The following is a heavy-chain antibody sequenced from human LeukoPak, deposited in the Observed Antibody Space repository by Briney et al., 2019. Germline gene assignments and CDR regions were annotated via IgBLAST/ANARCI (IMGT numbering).Heavy chain of an antibody. J-gene: IGHJ4*02. CDR3: ARTYCGGDCYYSYFDY. Sequence: KSGESLKISCKGSGYSFTTYWIGWVRQMPGKGLEWMGIIYPGDSDTRYSPSCQGQVTISADKSISTAYLQWSSLKASDTAMYYCARTYCGGDCYYSYFDYWGQGTLVTVSS. V-gene: IGHV5-51*01. D-gene: IGHD2-21*02. CDR2: IYPGDSDT. CDR1: GYSFTTYW.